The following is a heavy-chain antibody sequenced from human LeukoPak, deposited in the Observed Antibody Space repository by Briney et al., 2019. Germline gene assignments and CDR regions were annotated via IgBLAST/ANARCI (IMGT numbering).Heavy chain of an antibody. CDR3: ASKGGGSSGYYLY. CDR2: INPNSGGT. J-gene: IGHJ4*02. V-gene: IGHV1-2*02. Sequence: GASVKVSCKASGYTFTGYYMHRVRQAPGQGLEWMGWINPNSGGTNYAQKFQGRVTMTRDTSISTAYMELSRLRSDDTAVCYCASKGGGSSGYYLYWGQGTLVTVSS. CDR1: GYTFTGYY. D-gene: IGHD3-22*01.